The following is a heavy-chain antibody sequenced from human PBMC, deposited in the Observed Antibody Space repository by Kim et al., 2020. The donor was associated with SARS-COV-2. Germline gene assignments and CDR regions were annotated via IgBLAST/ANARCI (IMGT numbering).Heavy chain of an antibody. CDR2: ISGSGGST. D-gene: IGHD3-16*01. V-gene: IGHV3-23*01. J-gene: IGHJ6*02. CDR1: GFTFSSYA. Sequence: GGSLRLSCAASGFTFSSYAMSWVRQAPGKGLEWVSAISGSGGSTYYADSVKGRFTISRDNSKNTLYLQMNSLRAEDTAVYYCAKFIPDSDFWYYYYGMDVWGQGTTVTVSS. CDR3: AKFIPDSDFWYYYYGMDV.